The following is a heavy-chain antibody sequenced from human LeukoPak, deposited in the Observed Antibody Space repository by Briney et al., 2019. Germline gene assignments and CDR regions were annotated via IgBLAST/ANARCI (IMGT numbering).Heavy chain of an antibody. V-gene: IGHV4-38-2*02. Sequence: PSETLSLTCTVSGYSISSGYYWGWIRQPPGKGLEWIGYIYYSGSTNYNPSLKSRVTISVDTSKNQFSLKLSSVTAADTAVYYCARCSGGDYYAWFDPWGQGTLVTVSS. CDR2: IYYSGST. J-gene: IGHJ5*02. CDR1: GYSISSGYY. CDR3: ARCSGGDYYAWFDP. D-gene: IGHD5-12*01.